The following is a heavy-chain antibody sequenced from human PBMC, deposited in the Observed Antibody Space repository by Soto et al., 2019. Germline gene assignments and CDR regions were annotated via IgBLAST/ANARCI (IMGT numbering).Heavy chain of an antibody. CDR1: GFTFTAFA. CDR2: ISYDGRDS. D-gene: IGHD3-9*01. Sequence: VGSLRLSCAVSGFTFTAFAIHWVRQAPGKGLEWVAVISYDGRDSHYADSVKGRLTISRDNSKNTVFLQINSLTTEDTAVYYCAKDRYFDSYHFDYCGQRTRVTVSS. CDR3: AKDRYFDSYHFDY. J-gene: IGHJ4*02. V-gene: IGHV3-30*04.